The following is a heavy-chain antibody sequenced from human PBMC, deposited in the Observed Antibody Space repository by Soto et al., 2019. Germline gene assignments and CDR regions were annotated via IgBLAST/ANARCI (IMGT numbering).Heavy chain of an antibody. CDR3: AKDSDDFWSGSIDY. CDR2: ISYDGSNK. D-gene: IGHD3-3*01. J-gene: IGHJ4*02. CDR1: GFTFSSYG. V-gene: IGHV3-30*18. Sequence: GGSLRLSCAASGFTFSSYGMHWVRQAPGKGLEWVAVISYDGSNKYYADSVKGRFTISRDNSKNTLYLQMNSLRAEDTAVYYCAKDSDDFWSGSIDYWGQGTLVTVSS.